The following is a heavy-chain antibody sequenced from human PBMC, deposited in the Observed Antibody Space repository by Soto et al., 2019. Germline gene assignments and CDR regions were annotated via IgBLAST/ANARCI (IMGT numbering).Heavy chain of an antibody. Sequence: QVQLQESGPGLVKPSQTLSLTCSVSGASTVSHYHWTWIRQPPGRGLEWMGYIFNIGTTYYNPSLTSRLSISMDTSGNHFSLELRSVTAADTAVYYCALALGPTTVLDYWGQGTLVTVSS. CDR1: GASTVSHYH. CDR3: ALALGPTTVLDY. CDR2: IFNIGTT. D-gene: IGHD1-26*01. V-gene: IGHV4-31*02. J-gene: IGHJ4*02.